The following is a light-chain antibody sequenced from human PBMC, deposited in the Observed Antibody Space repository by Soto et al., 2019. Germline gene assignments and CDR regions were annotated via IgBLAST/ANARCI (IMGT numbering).Light chain of an antibody. Sequence: QSVLTQPPSVSGSPGQSITISCTGTSSDVGGYDYVSRYQLHPGKAPKLMVFEVSNRPSGVSYRFSGSKSGNTASLTISGLQAEDEADYFCSSYSISTAYLFGTGSKVTAL. V-gene: IGLV2-14*01. J-gene: IGLJ1*01. CDR1: SSDVGGYDY. CDR2: EVS. CDR3: SSYSISTAYL.